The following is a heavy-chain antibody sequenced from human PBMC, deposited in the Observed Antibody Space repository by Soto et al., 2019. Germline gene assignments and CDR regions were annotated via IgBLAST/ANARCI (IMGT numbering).Heavy chain of an antibody. D-gene: IGHD6-6*01. J-gene: IGHJ5*02. CDR1: GYSISSGYY. V-gene: IGHV4-38-2*01. CDR3: ARGPYSSSSGDWFDP. Sequence: LSLTCAVSGYSISSGYYWGWIRQPPGKGLEWIGSIYHSGSTYYNPSLKSRVTISVDTSKNQFSLKLSSVTAADTAVYYCARGPYSSSSGDWFDPWGQGTLVTVSS. CDR2: IYHSGST.